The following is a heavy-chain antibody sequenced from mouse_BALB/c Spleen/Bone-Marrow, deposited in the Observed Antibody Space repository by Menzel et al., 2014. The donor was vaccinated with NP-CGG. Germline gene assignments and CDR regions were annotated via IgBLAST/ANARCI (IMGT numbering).Heavy chain of an antibody. CDR3: ARSRTGFAY. J-gene: IGHJ3*01. CDR1: GYAFTNYL. V-gene: IGHV1-54*03. CDR2: INPGSGGT. Sequence: QVQLKESGAELVRPGTSVEVSCKASGYAFTNYLIEWVKQRPGQGLEWIGVINPGSGGTNYNEKFKGKATLTADKSSSTAYMQLSSLTSDDSAVYFCARSRTGFAYWGQGTLVTVSA.